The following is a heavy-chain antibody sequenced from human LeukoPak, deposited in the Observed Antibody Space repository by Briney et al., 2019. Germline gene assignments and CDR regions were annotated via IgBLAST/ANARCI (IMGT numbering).Heavy chain of an antibody. CDR3: ARDPTAHSSGWYAY. D-gene: IGHD6-19*01. V-gene: IGHV3-48*03. CDR1: GFTFSSYE. J-gene: IGHJ4*02. CDR2: ISSSGSTI. Sequence: GGSLRLSCAASGFTFSSYEMNWVRQAPGKGLEGVSYISSSGSTIYYADSVKGRFTISRDDAKNSLYLQMNSLRAEDTAVYYCARDPTAHSSGWYAYWGQGTLVTVSS.